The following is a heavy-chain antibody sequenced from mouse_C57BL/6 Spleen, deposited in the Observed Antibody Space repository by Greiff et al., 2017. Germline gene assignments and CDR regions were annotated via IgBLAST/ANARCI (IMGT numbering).Heavy chain of an antibody. D-gene: IGHD1-1*01. V-gene: IGHV1-76*01. Sequence: QVQLQQSGAELVRPGASVKLSCKASGYTFTDYYINWVKQRPGQGLEWIGRIYPGSGTTYYNEKFKGKAKLTADKSSSTAYMQLSSLTSEDSAVYFCARLLTAMDYWGQGTSVTVSS. CDR3: ARLLTAMDY. CDR2: IYPGSGTT. J-gene: IGHJ4*01. CDR1: GYTFTDYY.